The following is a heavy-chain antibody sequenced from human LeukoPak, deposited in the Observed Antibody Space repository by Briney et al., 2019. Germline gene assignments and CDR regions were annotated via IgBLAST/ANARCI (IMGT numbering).Heavy chain of an antibody. V-gene: IGHV1-69*04. CDR2: IIPILGIA. D-gene: IGHD1-26*01. J-gene: IGHJ4*02. Sequence: GASVKVSCKASGGTFSSYAISWVRQAPGQGLEWMGRIIPILGIANYAQKFQGRVTITADKSTSTAYMELSSLRSEDTAVYYCAREYRWELPDYWGQGTLVTVSS. CDR3: AREYRWELPDY. CDR1: GGTFSSYA.